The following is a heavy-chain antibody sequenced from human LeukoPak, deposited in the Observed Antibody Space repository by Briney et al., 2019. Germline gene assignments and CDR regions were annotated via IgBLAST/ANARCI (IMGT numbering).Heavy chain of an antibody. V-gene: IGHV3-33*01. J-gene: IGHJ4*02. D-gene: IGHD5-18*01. CDR2: IWYDGSNK. CDR3: ARDAPGYSYGPPFDY. CDR1: GFTFSSYG. Sequence: GALRLSCAASGFTFSSYGMHWVRQAPGKGQEWVAVIWYDGSNKYYADSVKGRFTISRDNSKNTLYLQMNSLRAEDTAVYYCARDAPGYSYGPPFDYWGQGTLVTVSS.